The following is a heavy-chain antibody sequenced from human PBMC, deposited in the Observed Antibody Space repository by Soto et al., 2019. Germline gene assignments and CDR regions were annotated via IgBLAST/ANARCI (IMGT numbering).Heavy chain of an antibody. CDR1: GGTFSSYA. CDR3: ASPIAAAGPYYYGMDV. V-gene: IGHV1-69*01. Sequence: QVQLVQSGAEVKKPGSSVKVSCKASGGTFSSYAISWVRQAPGQGLEWMGGIIPIFGTANYAQKFQGRVTITAAESTSTAYMELSSLRSEDTAVYYCASPIAAAGPYYYGMDVWGQGTTVTVSS. D-gene: IGHD6-13*01. J-gene: IGHJ6*02. CDR2: IIPIFGTA.